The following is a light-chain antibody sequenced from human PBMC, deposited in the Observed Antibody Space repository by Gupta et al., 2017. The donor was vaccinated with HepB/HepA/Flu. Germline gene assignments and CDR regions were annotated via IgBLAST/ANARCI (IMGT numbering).Light chain of an antibody. J-gene: IGKJ4*01. CDR3: QRAYSFGLT. CDR1: QGISSW. CDR2: DAS. V-gene: IGKV1-12*01. Sequence: DIQMTQSPSSVSASVGDSVAITCRASQGISSWLAWYQQKPGDAPRLLIYDASSFQSGVPSRFSGTRSGTDFTLTIISLQPEDFATYYCQRAYSFGLTFGGGTKLEI.